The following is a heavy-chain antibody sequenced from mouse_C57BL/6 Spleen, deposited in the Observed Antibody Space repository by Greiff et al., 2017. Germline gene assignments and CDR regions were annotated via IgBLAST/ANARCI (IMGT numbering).Heavy chain of an antibody. CDR1: GFTFSSYA. V-gene: IGHV5-4*01. J-gene: IGHJ4*01. Sequence: EVKLEESGGGLVKPGGSLKLSCAASGFTFSSYAMSWVRQTPEKRLEWVATISDGGSYTYYPDNVKGRFTISRDNAKNNLYLQMSHLKSEDTAMYYCARDWDRAMDYWGQGTSVTVSS. CDR2: ISDGGSYT. D-gene: IGHD3-3*01. CDR3: ARDWDRAMDY.